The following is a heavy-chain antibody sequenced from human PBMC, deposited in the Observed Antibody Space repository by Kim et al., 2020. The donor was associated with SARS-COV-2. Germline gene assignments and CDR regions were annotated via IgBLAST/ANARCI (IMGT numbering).Heavy chain of an antibody. D-gene: IGHD3-22*01. V-gene: IGHV1-2*06. CDR3: ARDTFLYYYDSSGYYNY. CDR2: INPNSGGT. J-gene: IGHJ4*02. CDR1: GYTFTGYY. Sequence: ASVKVSCKASGYTFTGYYMHWVRQAPGQGLEWMGRINPNSGGTNYAQKFQGRVTMTRDTSISTAYMELSRLRSDDTAVYYCARDTFLYYYDSSGYYNYWGQGTLVTVSS.